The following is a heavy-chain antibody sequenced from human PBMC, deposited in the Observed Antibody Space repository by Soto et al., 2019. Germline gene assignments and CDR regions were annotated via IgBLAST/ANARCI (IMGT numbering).Heavy chain of an antibody. CDR3: ALRRGDLLTGHYYFDY. D-gene: IGHD3-9*01. Sequence: SGPTLVNPTQTLTLTCTFSGFSLNTRGVGVGWIRQPPGKALEWLALISWDGEKRYSPSLKSRLTITKDTSENQMVLTMTNMDPVDTATYYCALRRGDLLTGHYYFDYWGQGALVTVSS. CDR2: ISWDGEK. V-gene: IGHV2-5*02. CDR1: GFSLNTRGVG. J-gene: IGHJ4*02.